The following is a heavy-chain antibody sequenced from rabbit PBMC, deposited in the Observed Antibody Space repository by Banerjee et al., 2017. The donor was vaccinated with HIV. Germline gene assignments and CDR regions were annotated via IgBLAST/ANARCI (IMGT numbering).Heavy chain of an antibody. J-gene: IGHJ4*01. CDR2: IDPVFGRT. CDR1: GFDLSSYA. V-gene: IGHV1S47*01. CDR3: ARDVVVAGGGYGL. D-gene: IGHD4-1*01. Sequence: QEQLKETGGGLVQPGGSLTLSCKASGFDLSSYAMNWVRQAPGKGLEWIGYIDPVFGRTSYATWVNGRFTISSHNAQNMLYLQLNSLTAADTATYFCARDVVVAGGGYGLWGPGTLVTVS.